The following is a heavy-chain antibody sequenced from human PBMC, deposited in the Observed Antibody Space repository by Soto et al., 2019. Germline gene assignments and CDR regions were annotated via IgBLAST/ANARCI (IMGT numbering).Heavy chain of an antibody. CDR3: AKADQLPLYYYYGMDV. CDR2: ISGSGGST. V-gene: IGHV3-23*01. J-gene: IGHJ6*02. CDR1: GFTFSSYA. D-gene: IGHD2-2*01. Sequence: PGGSLRLSCAASGFTFSSYAMSWVRQAPGKGLEWVSAISGSGGSTYYADSVKGRFTISRDNSKNTLYLQMNSLRAEDTAVYYCAKADQLPLYYYYGMDVWGQGTTVTVSS.